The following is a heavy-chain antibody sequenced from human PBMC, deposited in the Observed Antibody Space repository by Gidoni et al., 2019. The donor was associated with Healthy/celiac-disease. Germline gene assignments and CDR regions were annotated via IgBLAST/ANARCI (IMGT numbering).Heavy chain of an antibody. V-gene: IGHV4-38-2*01. J-gene: IGHJ4*02. CDR3: ARWRGWYGEVHAYFDY. CDR1: GYSLSSGYY. CDR2: IYHSGST. D-gene: IGHD6-19*01. Sequence: QVQLQESGPGLVKPSETLSLTCAVSGYSLSSGYYWGWIRQPPGKGLDWIGSIYHSGSTYYNPSLKSRVTISVDTSKNQFSLKLSSVTAADTAVYYCARWRGWYGEVHAYFDYWGQGTLVTVSS.